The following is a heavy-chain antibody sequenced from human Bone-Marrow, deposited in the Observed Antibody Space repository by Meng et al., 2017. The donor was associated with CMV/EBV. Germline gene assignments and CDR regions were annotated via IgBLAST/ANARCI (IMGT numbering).Heavy chain of an antibody. CDR1: GFTFSSYE. D-gene: IGHD2-2*01. CDR2: ISSSGSTI. Sequence: GESLKISCAASGFTFSSYEMNWVRQAPGKGLEWVSYISSSGSTIYYADSVKGRFTISRDNAKNSLYLQMNSLRAEDTAVYYCARDKYQLPHNDAFDIWGQGTMVTVSS. J-gene: IGHJ3*02. V-gene: IGHV3-48*03. CDR3: ARDKYQLPHNDAFDI.